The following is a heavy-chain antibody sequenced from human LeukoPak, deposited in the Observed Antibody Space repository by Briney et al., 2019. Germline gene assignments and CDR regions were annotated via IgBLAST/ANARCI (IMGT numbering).Heavy chain of an antibody. D-gene: IGHD3-22*01. CDR2: INHSGST. J-gene: IGHJ4*02. Sequence: PSETLSLTCAVYGGSFSGYYWSWIRQPPGKGLEWIGEINHSGSTNYNPSLKSRVTISVDTSKNQFSLKLSSVTAADTAVYYCARAITQDSSGYYYFDYWGQGTLVTVSS. CDR3: ARAITQDSSGYYYFDY. V-gene: IGHV4-34*01. CDR1: GGSFSGYY.